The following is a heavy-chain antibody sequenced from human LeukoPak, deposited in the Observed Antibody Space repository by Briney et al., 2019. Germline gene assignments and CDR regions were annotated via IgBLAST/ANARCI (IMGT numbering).Heavy chain of an antibody. D-gene: IGHD3-10*01. Sequence: GGSLRLSCTASGFTFSNHWMSWVRQAPGKGLEWVANIKYDGSEKYDVDSVKGRFTISRDNSKNSLYLQMNSLRVEDTAVYYCASAYGAGSPTDPAFDYWGKETLVTVSA. CDR3: ASAYGAGSPTDPAFDY. CDR2: IKYDGSEK. CDR1: GFTFSNHW. V-gene: IGHV3-7*02. J-gene: IGHJ4*02.